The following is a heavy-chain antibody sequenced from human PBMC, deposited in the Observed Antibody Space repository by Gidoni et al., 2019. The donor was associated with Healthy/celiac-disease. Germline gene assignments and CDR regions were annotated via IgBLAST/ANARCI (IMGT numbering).Heavy chain of an antibody. CDR1: AGSFRGYS. Sequence: QLQLQQWGAGLLQPSETLSLTCAVYAGSFRGYSWTRIRQPPGKGLEWIGEINHSGSTNYNPSLKSRVTISVDTSKNQFSLKLSSVTAADTAVYYCARGRSITIFGVASYYFDYWGQGTLVTVSS. D-gene: IGHD3-3*01. J-gene: IGHJ4*02. CDR3: ARGRSITIFGVASYYFDY. CDR2: INHSGST. V-gene: IGHV4-34*01.